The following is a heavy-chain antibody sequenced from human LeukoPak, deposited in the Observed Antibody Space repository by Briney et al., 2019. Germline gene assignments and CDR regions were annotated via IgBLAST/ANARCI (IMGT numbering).Heavy chain of an antibody. V-gene: IGHV3-53*01. D-gene: IGHD3-10*01. CDR2: IYSGGST. J-gene: IGHJ4*02. Sequence: GGSLRLSCAASAFTFNTYWMHWVRQVPGKGLEWVSVIYSGGSTYYADSVKGRFTISRDNSKNTLYLQMNSLRAEDTAVYYCARDRDFDYWGQGTLVTVSS. CDR1: AFTFNTYW. CDR3: ARDRDFDY.